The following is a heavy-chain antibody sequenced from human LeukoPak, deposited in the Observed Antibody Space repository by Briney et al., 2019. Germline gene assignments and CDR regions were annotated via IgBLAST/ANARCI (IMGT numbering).Heavy chain of an antibody. D-gene: IGHD3-10*01. V-gene: IGHV1-2*02. CDR2: INPNSGGT. CDR3: ARDLGGSGSYYGV. Sequence: ASVKVSCKASGYTFTGYYMHWVRQAPGQGLEWMGWINPNSGGTNYAQKFQGRVTMTRDTSISTAYMELSRLRSDDPAVYYCARDLGGSGSYYGVWGQGTLVTVSS. CDR1: GYTFTGYY. J-gene: IGHJ4*02.